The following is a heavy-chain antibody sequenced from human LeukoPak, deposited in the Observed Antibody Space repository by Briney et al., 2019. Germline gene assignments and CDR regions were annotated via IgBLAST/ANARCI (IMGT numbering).Heavy chain of an antibody. CDR3: AKEEIAYTNSDSWVDY. J-gene: IGHJ4*02. CDR1: GITFSRYA. D-gene: IGHD2-21*01. CDR2: ISGSGGNT. Sequence: PGGSLRLSCAASGITFSRYAMSWARQAPGKGLEWVSAISGSGGNTYYADPVMGRFTISRDNSKNTLYLQMNSLRAEDTAVYYCAKEEIAYTNSDSWVDYWGQGTLVTVSS. V-gene: IGHV3-23*01.